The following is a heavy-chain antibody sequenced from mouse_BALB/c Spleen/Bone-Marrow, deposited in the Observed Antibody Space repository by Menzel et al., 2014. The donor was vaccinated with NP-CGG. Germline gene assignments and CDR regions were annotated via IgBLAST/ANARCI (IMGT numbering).Heavy chain of an antibody. Sequence: VQLQQSGAELVRPGASVKLSCKASGYTFTSYWINWVKQRPGQGLEWIGNIYPSDSYTNYNQKFKDKATLTVDKSSSTAYMQLSSPTSEDSADYYCTREGYYGSSYVDYWGQGTTLTVSS. CDR1: GYTFTSYW. CDR3: TREGYYGSSYVDY. CDR2: IYPSDSYT. D-gene: IGHD1-1*01. V-gene: IGHV1-69*02. J-gene: IGHJ2*01.